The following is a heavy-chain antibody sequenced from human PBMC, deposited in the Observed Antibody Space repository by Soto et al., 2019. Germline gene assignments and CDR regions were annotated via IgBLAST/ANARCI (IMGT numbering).Heavy chain of an antibody. J-gene: IGHJ6*02. CDR2: IYSNGDT. CDR3: ARRGGSSSGYYYYAMDV. V-gene: IGHV4-31*03. Sequence: PSETLSLTCSVSIDSMNSGGYYWSWIRQHPGKGLEWIGYIYSNGDTYYNPSLKSRVTISVDTSKNQFSLNLTSVTAADTAVYYCARRGGSSSGYYYYAMDVWGQGTTVTVSS. D-gene: IGHD6-6*01. CDR1: IDSMNSGGYY.